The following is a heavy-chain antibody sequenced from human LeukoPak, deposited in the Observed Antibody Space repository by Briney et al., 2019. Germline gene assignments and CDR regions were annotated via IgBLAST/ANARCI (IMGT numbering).Heavy chain of an antibody. V-gene: IGHV3-48*01. Sequence: PSGGSLRLSCAASGFLFNTYPMNWVRQAPGKGPEWVSNIRDSGSDMYYADSVKGRFTISRDNAKNSLYLQMDSLRAEDTAVYYCARDSEWGFDSWGQGTLVTVSS. CDR2: IRDSGSDM. CDR3: ARDSEWGFDS. D-gene: IGHD1-26*01. J-gene: IGHJ5*02. CDR1: GFLFNTYP.